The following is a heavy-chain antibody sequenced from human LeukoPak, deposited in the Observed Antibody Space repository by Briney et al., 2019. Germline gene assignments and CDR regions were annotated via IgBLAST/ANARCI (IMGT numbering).Heavy chain of an antibody. CDR1: GGSFSGYY. D-gene: IGHD3-22*01. CDR2: IYYSGST. CDR3: ARALNYYDSSGYYY. V-gene: IGHV4-34*01. J-gene: IGHJ4*02. Sequence: ASETLSLTCAVYGGSFSGYYWSWIRQPPGKGLEWIGYIYYSGSTNYNPSLKSRVTISVDTSKNQFSLKLSSVTAADTAVYYCARALNYYDSSGYYYWGQGTLVTVSS.